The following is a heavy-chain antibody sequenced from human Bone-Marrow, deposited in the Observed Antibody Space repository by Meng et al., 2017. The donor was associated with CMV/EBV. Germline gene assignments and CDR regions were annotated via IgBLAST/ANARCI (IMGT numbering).Heavy chain of an antibody. CDR3: ASPYCSSTSCYTDYYYGMDV. Sequence: GGSLGLSCAASGFTASSNYMSWVRQAPGKGLEWVSVIYSGGSTYYADSVKGRFTISRDNSKNTLYLQMNSLRAEDTAVYYCASPYCSSTSCYTDYYYGMDVWGQGTTVTVSS. D-gene: IGHD2-2*02. CDR1: GFTASSNY. CDR2: IYSGGST. J-gene: IGHJ6*02. V-gene: IGHV3-53*01.